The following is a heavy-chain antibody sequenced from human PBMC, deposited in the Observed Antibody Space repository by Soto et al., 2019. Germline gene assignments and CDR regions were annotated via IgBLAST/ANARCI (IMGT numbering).Heavy chain of an antibody. Sequence: SETLSLTCTVSGGSISSSSYYWGWIRQPPGKGLEWIGSIYYSGSTYYNPSLKSRVTISVDTSKNQFSLKLSSVTAADTAVYYCARQIMITFGGVIVPYYFDYWGQGTLVTVSS. CDR2: IYYSGST. V-gene: IGHV4-39*01. CDR1: GGSISSSSYY. CDR3: ARQIMITFGGVIVPYYFDY. J-gene: IGHJ4*02. D-gene: IGHD3-16*02.